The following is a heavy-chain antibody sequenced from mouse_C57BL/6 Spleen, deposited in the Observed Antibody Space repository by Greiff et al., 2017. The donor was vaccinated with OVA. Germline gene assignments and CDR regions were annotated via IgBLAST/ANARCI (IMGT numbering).Heavy chain of an antibody. Sequence: VQLQQSGPELVKPGASVKLSCKASGYTFTSYDINWVKQRPGQGLEWIGWIYPRDGSTKYNEKFKGKATLAVDTSSSTAYMELHSLTSEDSAVYFCAREITTVVAAYAVDDWGQGTSVTVSS. D-gene: IGHD1-1*01. V-gene: IGHV1-85*01. CDR2: IYPRDGST. CDR1: GYTFTSYD. CDR3: AREITTVVAAYAVDD. J-gene: IGHJ4*01.